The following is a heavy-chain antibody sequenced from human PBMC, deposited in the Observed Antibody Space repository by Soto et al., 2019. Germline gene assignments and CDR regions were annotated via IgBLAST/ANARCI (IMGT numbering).Heavy chain of an antibody. V-gene: IGHV3-48*01. D-gene: IGHD1-26*01. CDR3: AREAPTIGSQYFQH. CDR1: GFSFNTYS. Sequence: EVQLVESGGGLVQPGGSLRLSCAASGFSFNTYSMNWVRQAPGKGLEWLSYISGTSSTTYYADSVKGRFTISRDNAKNSLYLQMSSLRAEDTALYYCAREAPTIGSQYFQHWGQGTLVTFAS. CDR2: ISGTSSTT. J-gene: IGHJ1*01.